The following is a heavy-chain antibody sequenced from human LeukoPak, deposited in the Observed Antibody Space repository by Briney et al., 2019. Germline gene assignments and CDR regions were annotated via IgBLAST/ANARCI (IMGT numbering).Heavy chain of an antibody. J-gene: IGHJ4*02. CDR2: VYYTGST. V-gene: IGHV4-59*08. D-gene: IGHD6-6*01. CDR3: ARHFAYSSSSYFDY. Sequence: SGTLSLTCSVSGGSVSSYYWSWIRQPPGKGLEWIGYVYYTGSTNYIPSLKSRVTMFEDKSKNQFSLRLYSVTVADTAVYYCARHFAYSSSSYFDYWGQGSLVTVS. CDR1: GGSVSSYY.